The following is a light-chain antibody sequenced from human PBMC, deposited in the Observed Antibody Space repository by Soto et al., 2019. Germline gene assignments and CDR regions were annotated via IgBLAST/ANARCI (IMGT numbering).Light chain of an antibody. CDR2: DAS. Sequence: ENVLTQFPGTLSLSPGERATLSCRASQSVSNNYLAWYQQKPGQAPRLLIYDASSRATGIPDRFSGSGSGTDFTLTISRLEPEDFAVYYWQQYGSSSVFGGGTKVEIK. CDR1: QSVSNNY. CDR3: QQYGSSSV. J-gene: IGKJ4*01. V-gene: IGKV3-20*01.